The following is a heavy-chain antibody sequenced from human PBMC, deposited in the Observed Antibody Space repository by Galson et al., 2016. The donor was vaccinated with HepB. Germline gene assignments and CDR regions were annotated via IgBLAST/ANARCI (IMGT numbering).Heavy chain of an antibody. Sequence: SLRLSCAASGFPFRSYWMHWVRQAPGKGLVWVSRINSDGSSTGYADSVKGRFTISRDNAKNTLYLQMNSLRAEDTAVYYCARDGDFSASYYFDYWGQGTLVTVSS. J-gene: IGHJ4*02. CDR3: ARDGDFSASYYFDY. V-gene: IGHV3-74*01. CDR1: GFPFRSYW. D-gene: IGHD2-21*01. CDR2: INSDGSST.